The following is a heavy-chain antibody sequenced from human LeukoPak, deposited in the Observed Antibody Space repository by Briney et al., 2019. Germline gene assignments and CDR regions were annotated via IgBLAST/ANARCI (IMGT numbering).Heavy chain of an antibody. J-gene: IGHJ4*02. CDR2: IDST. D-gene: IGHD1-26*01. V-gene: IGHV3-23*01. CDR3: AKESGRHGIGIFAYFQY. Sequence: PGGSLRLSCAASGFTFSSYAMSWVRQAPGKGLEWVSGIDSTYYADSVKGRFTISRDNSKNTLYLQMNSLRAEDTAVYYCAKESGRHGIGIFAYFQYWGQGTLVTVSS. CDR1: GFTFSSYA.